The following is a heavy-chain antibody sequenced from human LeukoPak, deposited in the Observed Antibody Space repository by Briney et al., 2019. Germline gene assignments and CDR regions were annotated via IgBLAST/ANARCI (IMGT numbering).Heavy chain of an antibody. V-gene: IGHV4-38-2*02. Sequence: PSETLSLTCTVSGYSINSGYYWGWIRQPSGKGLEWIGSIYHSGSTYYNPSLKSRVTISVDTSKNQFSLKLSSVTAADTAVYYCARDLSAGYYGSGSYPDYWGQGTLVTVSS. CDR2: IYHSGST. CDR1: GYSINSGYY. D-gene: IGHD3-10*01. CDR3: ARDLSAGYYGSGSYPDY. J-gene: IGHJ4*02.